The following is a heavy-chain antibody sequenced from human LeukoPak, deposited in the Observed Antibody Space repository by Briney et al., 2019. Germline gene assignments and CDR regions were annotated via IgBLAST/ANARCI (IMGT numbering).Heavy chain of an antibody. CDR1: EFTFSSYG. D-gene: IGHD3-10*01. CDR3: ARGASTLWFGELLPSPPFDY. Sequence: GGSLRLSCAASEFTFSSYGMHWVGQAPGKGLEWVAVIGYDGTNEYYADSVRGRFTISRDNSKNTLYLQMNSLRAEDTAMYYCARGASTLWFGELLPSPPFDYWGQGTLVTVSS. CDR2: IGYDGTNE. J-gene: IGHJ4*02. V-gene: IGHV3-33*01.